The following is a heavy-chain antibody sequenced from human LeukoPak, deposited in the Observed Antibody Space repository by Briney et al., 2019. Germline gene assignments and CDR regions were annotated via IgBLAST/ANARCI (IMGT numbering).Heavy chain of an antibody. CDR3: ARQLRYYGSGSHSDY. Sequence: GESLKISCKGSGYSFTKYWIGWVRPMPGEGLEWMGIIYPGDSDTKYSPSFEGQVTISADKSISTAYLQWSSLKASDTAMYYCARQLRYYGSGSHSDYWGQGTLVTVSS. D-gene: IGHD3-10*01. J-gene: IGHJ4*02. CDR1: GYSFTKYW. CDR2: IYPGDSDT. V-gene: IGHV5-51*01.